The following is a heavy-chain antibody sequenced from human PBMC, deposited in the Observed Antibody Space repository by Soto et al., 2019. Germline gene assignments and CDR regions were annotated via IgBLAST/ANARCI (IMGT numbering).Heavy chain of an antibody. CDR3: ARDAPPRYSSGWYPWGYNWFDP. Sequence: ASVKVSCKASGYTFTSYGISWVRQAPGQGLEWMGWISAYNGNTNYAQKLQGRVTMTTDTSTSTAYMELRSLRSDDTAVYYCARDAPPRYSSGWYPWGYNWFDPWGQGTLVTVSS. D-gene: IGHD6-19*01. V-gene: IGHV1-18*04. J-gene: IGHJ5*02. CDR2: ISAYNGNT. CDR1: GYTFTSYG.